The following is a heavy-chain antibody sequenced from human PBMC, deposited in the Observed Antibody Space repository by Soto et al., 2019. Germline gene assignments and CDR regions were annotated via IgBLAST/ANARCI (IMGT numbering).Heavy chain of an antibody. Sequence: QVQLVQSGAEVKKPGSSVKVSCKASGGTFSSYTISWVRQAPGQGLEWMGRIIPILGIANYAQKFQGRVTITADKSTRTADMELSSLRSEDTAVYYCASTTSRDYYDSSGYYPDYGGQGTLVTVSS. V-gene: IGHV1-69*02. J-gene: IGHJ4*02. D-gene: IGHD3-22*01. CDR2: IIPILGIA. CDR1: GGTFSSYT. CDR3: ASTTSRDYYDSSGYYPDY.